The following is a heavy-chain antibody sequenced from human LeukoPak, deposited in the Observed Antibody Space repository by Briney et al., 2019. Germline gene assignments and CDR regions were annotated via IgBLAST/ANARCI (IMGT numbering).Heavy chain of an antibody. J-gene: IGHJ4*02. D-gene: IGHD2-21*02. Sequence: SETLSLMRTVSGGPISRYYGSWIRQPPGKGLEWIGYIYYTGSTNYNPSLKSRVTISVDQSKNQFSLKLTSVTAADTAVYYCARHGRLSVTGKSWFLLWGERTLVTVSS. CDR1: GGPISRYY. V-gene: IGHV4-59*08. CDR2: IYYTGST. CDR3: ARHGRLSVTGKSWFLL.